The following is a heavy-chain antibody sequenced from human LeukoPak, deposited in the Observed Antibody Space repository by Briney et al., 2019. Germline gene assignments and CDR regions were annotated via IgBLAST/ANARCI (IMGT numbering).Heavy chain of an antibody. Sequence: PSETLSLTCTVSGGSISSYYWSWIRQPAGKGLEWIGRIFTSGSTNYNPSLKSRVTMSVDTSKHQFSLKLSSVTAADTAVYYCARTPRDCSSTSCYFWFDPWGQGTLVTVSS. V-gene: IGHV4-4*07. CDR3: ARTPRDCSSTSCYFWFDP. CDR1: GGSISSYY. D-gene: IGHD2-2*01. J-gene: IGHJ5*02. CDR2: IFTSGST.